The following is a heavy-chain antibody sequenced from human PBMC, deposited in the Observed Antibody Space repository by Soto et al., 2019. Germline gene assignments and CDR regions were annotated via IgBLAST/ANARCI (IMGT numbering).Heavy chain of an antibody. D-gene: IGHD6-19*01. CDR3: ASLLYSSGWYYYYGMDV. Sequence: SETLSLTCTVSGGSISSGCYYWSWIRQHPGKGLEWIGYIYYSGSTYYNPSLKSRVTISVDTSKNQFSLKLSSVTAADTAVYYCASLLYSSGWYYYYGMDVWGQGTTVTVSS. CDR2: IYYSGST. CDR1: GGSISSGCYY. J-gene: IGHJ6*02. V-gene: IGHV4-31*03.